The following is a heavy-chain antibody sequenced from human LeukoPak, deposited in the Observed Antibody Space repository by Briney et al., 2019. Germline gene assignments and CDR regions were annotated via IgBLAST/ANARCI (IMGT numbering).Heavy chain of an antibody. D-gene: IGHD4-17*01. CDR3: ARDPGDYNHDWYFDL. J-gene: IGHJ2*01. CDR2: IRNSGNA. Sequence: SGTLSLTCTVSGGSLSSYYWIWFRQPAGKGLGWIGRIRNSGNAYYNPSLKSRVTMSVDTSKNQFSLRLTSVTAADTAVYYCARDPGDYNHDWYFDLWGRGTLVTVS. V-gene: IGHV4-4*07. CDR1: GGSLSSYY.